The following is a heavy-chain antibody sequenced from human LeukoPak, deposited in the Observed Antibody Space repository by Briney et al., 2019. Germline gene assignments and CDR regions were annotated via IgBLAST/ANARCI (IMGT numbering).Heavy chain of an antibody. V-gene: IGHV1-46*01. D-gene: IGHD1-14*01. CDR2: INPSGGAT. CDR3: AREVERHTNPRHFDY. CDR1: GYTFTTYF. Sequence: ASVKVPCKASGYTFTTYFIHWVRQAPGQGLEWLGIINPSGGATKYSQKFQGRVTMTRDTSTSTVHMELSSLRSEDTAVYYCAREVERHTNPRHFDYWGQGTLVTVSS. J-gene: IGHJ4*02.